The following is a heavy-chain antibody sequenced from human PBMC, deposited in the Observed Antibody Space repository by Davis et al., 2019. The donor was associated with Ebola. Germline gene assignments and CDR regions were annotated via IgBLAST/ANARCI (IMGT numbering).Heavy chain of an antibody. CDR3: ARVPQTDIVVVVAATIEPENAFDI. V-gene: IGHV4-39*07. D-gene: IGHD2-15*01. Sequence: SETLSPTCTVSGGSISSSSYYWGWIRQPPGKGLEWIGSIYYSGSTYYNPSLKSRVTISVDTSKNQFSLKLSSVTAADTAVYYCARVPQTDIVVVVAATIEPENAFDIWGQGTMVTVSS. CDR2: IYYSGST. CDR1: GGSISSSSYY. J-gene: IGHJ3*02.